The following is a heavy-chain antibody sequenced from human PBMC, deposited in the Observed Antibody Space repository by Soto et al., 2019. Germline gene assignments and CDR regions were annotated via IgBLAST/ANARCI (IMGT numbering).Heavy chain of an antibody. D-gene: IGHD4-4*01. J-gene: IGHJ6*03. Sequence: GGSLRLSCAASGFTFSNAWMSWVRQAPGKGLEWVGRIKSKADGGTTDYAAPVKGRFTISRDDSKNTLYLQMNSLKTEDTAVYYCTTFDSRRYYYYYYMDVWGKGTTVTVSS. CDR3: TTFDSRRYYYYYYMDV. CDR2: IKSKADGGTT. CDR1: GFTFSNAW. V-gene: IGHV3-15*01.